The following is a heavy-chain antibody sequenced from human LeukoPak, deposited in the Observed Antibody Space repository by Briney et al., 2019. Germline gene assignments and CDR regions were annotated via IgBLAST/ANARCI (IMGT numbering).Heavy chain of an antibody. V-gene: IGHV3-7*01. CDR2: INKDGSET. D-gene: IGHD2-15*01. J-gene: IGHJ4*02. CDR1: GFTFNKYW. CDR3: ARPELPGWSVLFDF. Sequence: GGSLRLSCAASGFTFNKYWMSWVRQAPGRGLEWVANINKDGSETYYADSVKGRFTMSRDNAKNSLDLQMSSLRAEDTAVYYCARPELPGWSVLFDFWGQGTLVTVSS.